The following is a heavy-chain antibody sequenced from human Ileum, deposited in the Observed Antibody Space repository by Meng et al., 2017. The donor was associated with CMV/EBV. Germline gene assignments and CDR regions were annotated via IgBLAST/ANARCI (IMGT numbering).Heavy chain of an antibody. Sequence: GGSLRLSCAASGFTFSSSAMSWVRQAPGKGLEWVSSTSGSGGSTYYADSVKGRFTISRDNSKNTLYLQMNSLRAEDTAVYFCAKGSGAPANSYYFDYWGQGALVTVSS. CDR1: GFTFSSSA. D-gene: IGHD2-15*01. V-gene: IGHV3-23*01. CDR2: TSGSGGST. J-gene: IGHJ4*02. CDR3: AKGSGAPANSYYFDY.